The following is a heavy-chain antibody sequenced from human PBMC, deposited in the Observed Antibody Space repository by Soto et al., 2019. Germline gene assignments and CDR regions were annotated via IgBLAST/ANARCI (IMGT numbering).Heavy chain of an antibody. D-gene: IGHD2-2*02. V-gene: IGHV3-48*01. CDR2: ISSSSSTI. CDR3: ARALYCSSTSCYNRETRNYYYYYMDV. J-gene: IGHJ6*03. CDR1: GFTFSSYS. Sequence: PGGSLRLSCAASGFTFSSYSMNWVRQAPGKGLEWVSYISSSSSTIYYADSVKGRFTISRDNAKNSLYLQMNSLRAEDTAVYYCARALYCSSTSCYNRETRNYYYYYMDVWGKGTTVTVSS.